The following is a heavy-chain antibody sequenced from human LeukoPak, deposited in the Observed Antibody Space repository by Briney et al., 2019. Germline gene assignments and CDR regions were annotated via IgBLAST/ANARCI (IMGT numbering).Heavy chain of an antibody. V-gene: IGHV6-1*01. Sequence: SQTLSLTCAISGDSVSSNTATWSWIRLSPSRGLEWLGRTHYRSKWSNGYAVTVKSRTTINSDTSKNQFSLQLNSVTPEDTAVYYCARGIYSIGFDYWGQGTLVTVSS. CDR1: GDSVSSNTAT. J-gene: IGHJ4*02. CDR2: THYRSKWSN. CDR3: ARGIYSIGFDY. D-gene: IGHD5-12*01.